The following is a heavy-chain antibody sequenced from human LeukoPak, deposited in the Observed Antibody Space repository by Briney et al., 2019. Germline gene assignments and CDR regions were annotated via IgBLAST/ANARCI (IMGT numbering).Heavy chain of an antibody. D-gene: IGHD6-13*01. CDR3: ARDSARYSSSWGGFDY. Sequence: GGSLRLSCAASGFTFSSYSMNWVRQAPGKGLEWVSSISSSSSYIYYADSEKGRFTISRDNAKNSLYLQMNSLRAEDTAVYYCARDSARYSSSWGGFDYWGQGTLVTVSS. J-gene: IGHJ4*02. V-gene: IGHV3-21*01. CDR1: GFTFSSYS. CDR2: ISSSSSYI.